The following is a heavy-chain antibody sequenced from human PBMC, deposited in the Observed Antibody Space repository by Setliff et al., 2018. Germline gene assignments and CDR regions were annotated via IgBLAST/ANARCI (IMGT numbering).Heavy chain of an antibody. CDR2: ICRGSNT. CDR1: GGSMTSYY. Sequence: PSETLSLTCTVSGGSMTSYYWSWIRLPAGKGLEWIGRICSSENTIGRICRGSNTHYNPSLQSRVTMSLDTSTNQFSLRLSSVTAADTAVYYCARTSRDGATYMDVWGKGTTVTVSS. CDR3: ARTSRDGATYMDV. J-gene: IGHJ6*03. V-gene: IGHV4-4*07. D-gene: IGHD3-10*01.